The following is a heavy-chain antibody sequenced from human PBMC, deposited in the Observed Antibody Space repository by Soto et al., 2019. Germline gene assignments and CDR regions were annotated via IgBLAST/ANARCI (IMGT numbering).Heavy chain of an antibody. CDR3: ARHDCSGGSCYSSSFDP. V-gene: IGHV4-59*08. Sequence: SETLSLTCTVSGDSISSYYWTWIRQPPGKGLEWIGYIYSSGSTSYNPSLKSRVTISVDVSKNQFSLKLSSVTAADSAVYYCARHDCSGGSCYSSSFDPWGQGTLVTVSS. J-gene: IGHJ5*02. CDR1: GDSISSYY. D-gene: IGHD2-15*01. CDR2: IYSSGST.